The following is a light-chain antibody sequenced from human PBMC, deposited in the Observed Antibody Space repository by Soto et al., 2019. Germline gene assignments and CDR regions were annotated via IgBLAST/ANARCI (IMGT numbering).Light chain of an antibody. V-gene: IGLV1-40*01. CDR2: DNN. CDR3: QCQDSSLSDVI. Sequence: QSVLTQPPSVSGAPGQRVTISCTGTSSNIGAGYDVHWYQQLPGGAPKLLLYDNNNRPSGVPDRFSGFKSDTSASLLITGLQNEDEPDYYSQCQDSSLSDVIFGGGTKLTVL. CDR1: SSNIGAGYD. J-gene: IGLJ2*01.